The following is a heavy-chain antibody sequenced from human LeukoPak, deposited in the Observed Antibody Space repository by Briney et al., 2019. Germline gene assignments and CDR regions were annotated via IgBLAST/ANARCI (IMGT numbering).Heavy chain of an antibody. CDR2: IYTSGST. D-gene: IGHD1-26*01. Sequence: SETLSLTCTVSGGSISSGLYYWSWIRQPAGKGLEWIGRIYTSGSTNYNPSLKSRVTISVDTSKNQFSLKLSSVTAADTAVYYCARGGELLSSYYYYYMDVGGKGTTVTISS. V-gene: IGHV4-61*02. J-gene: IGHJ6*03. CDR3: ARGGELLSSYYYYYMDV. CDR1: GGSISSGLYY.